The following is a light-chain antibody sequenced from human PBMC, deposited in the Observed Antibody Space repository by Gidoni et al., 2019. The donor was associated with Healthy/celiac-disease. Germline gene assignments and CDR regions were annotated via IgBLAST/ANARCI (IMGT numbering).Light chain of an antibody. CDR1: SSNIGAGYD. CDR2: GNS. V-gene: IGLV1-40*01. Sequence: QSVLTQPPSVSGAPGQRVTISCTGSSSNIGAGYDVHWYQQLPGTAPKLLIYGNSNRPSGVPDRFSGSKSGTSASLAITGLQAEYYCQSYDSSLSVPVVFGGGTKLTVL. CDR3: QSYDSSLSVPVV. J-gene: IGLJ2*01.